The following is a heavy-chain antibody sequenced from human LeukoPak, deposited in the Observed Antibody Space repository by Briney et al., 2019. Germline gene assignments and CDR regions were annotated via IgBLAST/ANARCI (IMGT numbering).Heavy chain of an antibody. CDR3: AYSSGWYLG. Sequence: GGSLRLSCAASGFTFSAYYMSWIRQAPGRGLEWVSYITNSGGAKFYADSVKGRFTISRDNAKNSLYLQMNTLSVEDTAVYYCAYSSGWYLGWGQGTLVTVSS. V-gene: IGHV3-11*01. CDR2: ITNSGGAK. CDR1: GFTFSAYY. D-gene: IGHD6-19*01. J-gene: IGHJ4*02.